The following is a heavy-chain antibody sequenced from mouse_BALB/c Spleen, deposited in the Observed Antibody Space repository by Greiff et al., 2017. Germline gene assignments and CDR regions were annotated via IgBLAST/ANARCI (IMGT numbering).Heavy chain of an antibody. CDR2: IDPANGNT. Sequence: EVKLQESGAELVKPGASVKLSCTASGFNIKDTYMHWVKQRPEQGLEWIGRIDPANGNTKYDPKFQGKATITADTSSNTAYLQLSSLTSEDTAVYYCARHDYDGYYVDYWGQGTTLTVSS. D-gene: IGHD2-3*01. CDR3: ARHDYDGYYVDY. J-gene: IGHJ2*01. CDR1: GFNIKDTY. V-gene: IGHV14-3*02.